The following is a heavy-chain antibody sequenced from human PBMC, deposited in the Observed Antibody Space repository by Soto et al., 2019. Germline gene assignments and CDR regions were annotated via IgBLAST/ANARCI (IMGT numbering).Heavy chain of an antibody. V-gene: IGHV1-18*04. CDR2: ISAYNGNT. CDR1: GYTFTSYG. Sequence: QVQLVQSGAEVKKPGASVKVSCKASGYTFTSYGISWVRQAPGQGLEWMGWISAYNGNTNYAQKLQGRVTMTTDTATSTAYMELRSLKSADTAVYYCARDRIMVRGVKPLIFGYWGQGTLVTVSS. J-gene: IGHJ4*02. CDR3: ARDRIMVRGVKPLIFGY. D-gene: IGHD3-10*01.